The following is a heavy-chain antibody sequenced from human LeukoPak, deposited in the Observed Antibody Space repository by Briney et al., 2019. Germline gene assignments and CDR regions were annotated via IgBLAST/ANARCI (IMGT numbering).Heavy chain of an antibody. D-gene: IGHD3-10*01. Sequence: GGSLTLSCAASGFTFSTYWVSWVRQAPGKGLEWVANIKQDGSEKYYVDSVKGRFTISRDNAKNSLSLQMNSLRAEDTAVYYCARGSGDIGDYWGQGTLVTVSS. CDR1: GFTFSTYW. CDR2: IKQDGSEK. V-gene: IGHV3-7*03. CDR3: ARGSGDIGDY. J-gene: IGHJ4*02.